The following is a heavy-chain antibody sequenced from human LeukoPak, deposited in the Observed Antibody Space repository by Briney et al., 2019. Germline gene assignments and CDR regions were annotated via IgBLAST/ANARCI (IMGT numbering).Heavy chain of an antibody. J-gene: IGHJ3*02. D-gene: IGHD3-16*02. Sequence: PGGSLRLSCAASGFTFSSYAMSWVRQAPGKGLEWVSAISGSGGSTYYADSVKGRFTISRDNSKNTLYLQMNSLRAEDTAVYYCARDWWMSDYVWGSYRYTGESMDAFDIWGQGTMVTVSS. CDR1: GFTFSSYA. CDR3: ARDWWMSDYVWGSYRYTGESMDAFDI. V-gene: IGHV3-23*01. CDR2: ISGSGGST.